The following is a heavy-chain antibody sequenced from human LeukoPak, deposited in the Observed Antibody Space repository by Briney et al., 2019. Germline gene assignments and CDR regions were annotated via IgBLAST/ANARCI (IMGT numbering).Heavy chain of an antibody. V-gene: IGHV3-30*02. J-gene: IGHJ4*02. CDR2: IRYDGSNK. D-gene: IGHD6-19*01. Sequence: PGGSLRLSCAASGFTFSSYGMHWVRQAPGKGLEWVAFIRYDGSNKYYADSVKGRFTISRDNSKNTLYLQMNSLRAEDTAVYYCAKEGEYSSGWYAGRYFDYWGQGTLVTVSS. CDR3: AKEGEYSSGWYAGRYFDY. CDR1: GFTFSSYG.